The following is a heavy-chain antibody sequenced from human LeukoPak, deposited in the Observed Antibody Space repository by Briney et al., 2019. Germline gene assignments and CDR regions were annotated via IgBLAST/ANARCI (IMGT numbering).Heavy chain of an antibody. V-gene: IGHV3-7*03. CDR2: IKQDGSEK. CDR1: GFTFSSYW. CDR3: AKIGIAAADPRRFGFFDY. Sequence: GGSLRLSYAASGFTFSSYWMSWVRQAPGKGLEWVANIKQDGSEKYYADSVKGQFTISRDNAKNTLYLQMNSLRAEDTAVYYCAKIGIAAADPRRFGFFDYWGQGTLVTVSS. D-gene: IGHD6-13*01. J-gene: IGHJ4*02.